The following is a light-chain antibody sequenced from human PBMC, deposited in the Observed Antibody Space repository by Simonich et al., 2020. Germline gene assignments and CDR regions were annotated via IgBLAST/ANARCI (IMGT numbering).Light chain of an antibody. J-gene: IGKJ4*01. CDR1: QSVLYSSNTKNY. CDR2: WAS. V-gene: IGKV4-1*01. CDR3: QQYYSTPLT. Sequence: DIVMPQSPDSLAVSLGERAPINCKSSQSVLYSSNTKNYLAWYPQKPGQPPKLLIYWASTRESGVPDRFSGSGSGTDFTLTISSLQAEDVAVYYCQQYYSTPLTFGGGTKVEIK.